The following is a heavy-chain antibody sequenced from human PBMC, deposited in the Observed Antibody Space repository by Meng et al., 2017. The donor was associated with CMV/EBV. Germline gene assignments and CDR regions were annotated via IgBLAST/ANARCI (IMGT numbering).Heavy chain of an antibody. V-gene: IGHV4-34*01. CDR1: GGSCSGYY. D-gene: IGHD6-13*01. J-gene: IGHJ4*02. Sequence: QVQVHQWGAGLLKPSETLSLTCAVYGGSCSGYYWSWIRQPPGKGLEWIGEINHSGSTNSNPSLKSRVTISVDTSKNQFSLKLSSVTAADTAVYYCARGGIAAAGPFDYWGQGTLVTVSS. CDR3: ARGGIAAAGPFDY. CDR2: INHSGST.